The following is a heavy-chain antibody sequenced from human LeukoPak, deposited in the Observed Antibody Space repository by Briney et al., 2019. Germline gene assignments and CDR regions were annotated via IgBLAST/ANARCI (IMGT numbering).Heavy chain of an antibody. J-gene: IGHJ4*02. CDR1: GFTFSSYG. V-gene: IGHV3-30*02. Sequence: PGGSLRLSCAASGFTFSSYGIHWVRQAPGKGLEWVAFIRYDGSNKYYADSVKGRFTISRDNSKNTLYLQMNSLRAEDTAVYYCAKDPVLGYSSGWYGDYWGQGTLVTVSS. CDR2: IRYDGSNK. D-gene: IGHD6-19*01. CDR3: AKDPVLGYSSGWYGDY.